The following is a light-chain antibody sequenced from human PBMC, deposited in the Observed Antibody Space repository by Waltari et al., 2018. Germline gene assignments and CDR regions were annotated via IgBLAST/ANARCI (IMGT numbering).Light chain of an antibody. CDR3: QVWDSVTDPWV. V-gene: IGLV3-21*02. Sequence: SYVLTQPPSVSVAPGQTARITFGGNSIESKMVHWYQRKPGQAPVLVVYDDNHRPSGIPERFSGSNFGNTATLTISRVEAGDEADYLCQVWDSVTDPWVFGGGTKLTVL. CDR2: DDN. J-gene: IGLJ3*02. CDR1: SIESKM.